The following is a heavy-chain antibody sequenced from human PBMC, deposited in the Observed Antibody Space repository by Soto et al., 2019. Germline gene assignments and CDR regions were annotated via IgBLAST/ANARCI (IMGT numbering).Heavy chain of an antibody. D-gene: IGHD6-13*01. J-gene: IGHJ5*02. Sequence: SETLSLTCTVSGGSISSSSYYWGWIRQPPGKGLEWIGSIYYSGSTYYNPSLKSRVTISVDTSKNQFSLKLSSVTAADTAVYYCARQKAAAGPPDNWFDPWGQGTLVTVSS. CDR2: IYYSGST. V-gene: IGHV4-39*01. CDR1: GGSISSSSYY. CDR3: ARQKAAAGPPDNWFDP.